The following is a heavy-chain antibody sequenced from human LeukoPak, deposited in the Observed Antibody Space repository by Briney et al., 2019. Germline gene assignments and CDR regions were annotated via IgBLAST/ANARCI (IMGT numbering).Heavy chain of an antibody. CDR1: GYSISSGYY. Sequence: SETLSLTCAVSGYSISSGYYWVWIRQPPGKGLEWIGSIYHSGSTYYNPSLKSRVTISVDTSKNQFPLKLSSVTAADTAVYYCARTPDANWFDPWGQGTLVTVSS. V-gene: IGHV4-38-2*01. CDR2: IYHSGST. J-gene: IGHJ5*02. CDR3: ARTPDANWFDP.